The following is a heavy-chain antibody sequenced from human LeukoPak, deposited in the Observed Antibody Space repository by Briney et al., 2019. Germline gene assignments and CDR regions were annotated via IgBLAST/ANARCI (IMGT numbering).Heavy chain of an antibody. D-gene: IGHD3-9*01. CDR1: GYSISSGYY. Sequence: SETLSLTCTVSGYSISSGYYWGWIRQPPGKGLEWIGSIYHSGSTYYNPSLKSRVTISVDTSKNQFSLKLSSVTAADTAVYYCARHPKGTLLRYFDWLPGWYFDYWGQGALVTVSS. CDR2: IYHSGST. CDR3: ARHPKGTLLRYFDWLPGWYFDY. J-gene: IGHJ4*02. V-gene: IGHV4-38-2*02.